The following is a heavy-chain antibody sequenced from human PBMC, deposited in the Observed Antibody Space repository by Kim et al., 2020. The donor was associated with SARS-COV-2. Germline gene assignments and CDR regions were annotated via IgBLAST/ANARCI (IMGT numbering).Heavy chain of an antibody. Sequence: SLKSRVTISVDTSKNQFSLKLSSVTAADTAVYYCARGPRDTAMVPYYFDYWGQGTLVTVSS. CDR3: ARGPRDTAMVPYYFDY. V-gene: IGHV4-34*01. D-gene: IGHD5-18*01. J-gene: IGHJ4*02.